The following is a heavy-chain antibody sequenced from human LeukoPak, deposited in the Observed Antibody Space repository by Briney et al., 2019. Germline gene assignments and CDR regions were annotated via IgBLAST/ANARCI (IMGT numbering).Heavy chain of an antibody. V-gene: IGHV4-59*01. CDR3: ARGILTGYYLVGTPLQFDY. CDR2: IYYSGST. D-gene: IGHD3-9*01. J-gene: IGHJ4*02. CDR1: GGSISSYY. Sequence: KPSETLSLTCTVSGGSISSYYWSWIRQPPGKGLEWIGYIYYSGSTNYNPSLKSRVTISVDTSKNQFSLKLSSVTAADTAVYYCARGILTGYYLVGTPLQFDYWGQGTLVTVSS.